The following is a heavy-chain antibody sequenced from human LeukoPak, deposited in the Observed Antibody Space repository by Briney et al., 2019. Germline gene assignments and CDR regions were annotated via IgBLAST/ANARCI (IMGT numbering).Heavy chain of an antibody. CDR3: ARHGRQPYHFDY. D-gene: IGHD1-1*01. CDR2: VYYSGST. CDR1: GGSISPYY. J-gene: IGHJ4*02. Sequence: SETLSLTCTVSGGSISPYYWSWIRQPPGKGLEYIGYVYYSGSTNCNPSLKSRVTILVDTSENQFSLKLSSVTAADTAVYYCARHGRQPYHFDYWGQGTLVTVSS. V-gene: IGHV4-59*08.